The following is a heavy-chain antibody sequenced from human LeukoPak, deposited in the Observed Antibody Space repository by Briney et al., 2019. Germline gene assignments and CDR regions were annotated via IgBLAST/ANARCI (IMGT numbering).Heavy chain of an antibody. CDR1: GGSISSYY. Sequence: SETLSLTCTVSGGSISSYYWNWIRQPAGKGLEWIGRIYTSGSTDYNPSFKSRVTMSVDTSKNQFSLKLSSVTAADTAVYYCARGTQYYYDSSGYYSRYFDYWGQGTLVTVSS. V-gene: IGHV4-4*07. CDR3: ARGTQYYYDSSGYYSRYFDY. CDR2: IYTSGST. J-gene: IGHJ4*02. D-gene: IGHD3-22*01.